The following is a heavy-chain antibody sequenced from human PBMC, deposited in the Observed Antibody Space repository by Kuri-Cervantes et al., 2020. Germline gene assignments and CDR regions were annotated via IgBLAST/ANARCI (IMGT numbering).Heavy chain of an antibody. D-gene: IGHD6-19*01. CDR2: LSYSGTTT. CDR1: GFTLSSYD. J-gene: IGHJ3*02. V-gene: IGHV3-23*01. Sequence: GESLKISCAASGFTLSSYDLSWVRQAPGKGLEWVSALSYSGTTTYYADSVKGRFTISRDSSKNTLYLQMDSLRAEDTAVYYCARDAVAGTGGPNAFDTWGQGTMVTVSS. CDR3: ARDAVAGTGGPNAFDT.